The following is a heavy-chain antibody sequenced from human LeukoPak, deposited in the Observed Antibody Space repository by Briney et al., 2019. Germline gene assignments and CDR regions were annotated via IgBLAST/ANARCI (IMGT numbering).Heavy chain of an antibody. CDR3: ARVRYYGSGKYYMDV. CDR1: GYTFTSYD. CDR2: MNPNSGNT. Sequence: GASVKVSCKASGYTFTSYDINWVRQATGQGLEWMGWMNPNSGNTGYAQKFQGRVTITRNTSISTAYMELSSLRSEDTAVYYCARVRYYGSGKYYMDVWGKGTTVTVSS. D-gene: IGHD3-10*01. V-gene: IGHV1-8*03. J-gene: IGHJ6*03.